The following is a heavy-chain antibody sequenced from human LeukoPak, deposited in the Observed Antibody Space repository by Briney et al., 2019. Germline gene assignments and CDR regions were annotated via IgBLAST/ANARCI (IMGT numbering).Heavy chain of an antibody. CDR2: IYHSGST. J-gene: IGHJ6*03. CDR3: ARAHPLYSSGWYVSTAGYYYYMDV. CDR1: GYSISSGYY. V-gene: IGHV4-38-2*02. D-gene: IGHD6-19*01. Sequence: PSETLSLTCTVSGYSISSGYYWGWIRQPPGKGLEWIGSIYHSGSTNYNPSLKSRVTISVDTSKNQFSLKLSSVTAADTAVYYCARAHPLYSSGWYVSTAGYYYYMDVWGKGTTVTVSS.